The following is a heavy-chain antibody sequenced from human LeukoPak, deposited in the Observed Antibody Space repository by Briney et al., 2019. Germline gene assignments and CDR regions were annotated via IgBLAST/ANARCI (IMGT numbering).Heavy chain of an antibody. J-gene: IGHJ6*02. CDR3: ASGPYYYDSSGYWGGYGMDV. V-gene: IGHV4-59*01. Sequence: SETLSLTCTVSGGSISSYYWSWIRQPPGKGLEWIGYIYYSGSTNYNPSLKSRVTISVDASKNQFSLKLSSVTAADTAVYYCASGPYYYDSSGYWGGYGMDVWGQGTTVTVSS. CDR1: GGSISSYY. CDR2: IYYSGST. D-gene: IGHD3-22*01.